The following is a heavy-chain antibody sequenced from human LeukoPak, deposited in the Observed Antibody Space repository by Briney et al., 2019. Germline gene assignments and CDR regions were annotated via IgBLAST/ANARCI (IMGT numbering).Heavy chain of an antibody. CDR1: GFTFSNYW. D-gene: IGHD1-14*01. CDR2: IKQDGSEK. CDR3: ARLRTFDY. V-gene: IGHV3-7*03. Sequence: GALRLSCAASGFTFSNYWMSWVRQAPGKGLEWVANIKQDGSEKYYVGSVKGRFTISRDNADNSLYLQMNSLRAEDTAVYYCARLRTFDYRGQGTLVTVSS. J-gene: IGHJ4*02.